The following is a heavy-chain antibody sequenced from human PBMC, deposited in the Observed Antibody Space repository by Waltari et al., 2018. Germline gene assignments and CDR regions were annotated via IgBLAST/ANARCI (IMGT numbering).Heavy chain of an antibody. CDR1: GFTFDDYA. CDR2: ISWISGSI. D-gene: IGHD1-20*01. V-gene: IGHV3-9*03. J-gene: IGHJ5*02. CDR3: AKGDHGNWNDGGLGFDL. Sequence: EVQLVESGGGLVQPGRSLRLSCAASGFTFDDYAMHWVRQAPGKGLEWVSGISWISGSIGYADSVKGRFTISRDNAKNSLYLQMNSLRAEDMALYYCAKGDHGNWNDGGLGFDLWGQGTLVTVSS.